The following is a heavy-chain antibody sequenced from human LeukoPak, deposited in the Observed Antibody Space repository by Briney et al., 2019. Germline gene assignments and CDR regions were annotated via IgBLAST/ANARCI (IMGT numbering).Heavy chain of an antibody. Sequence: GGSLRLSCAASGFTFSSYATSWVRQAPGKGLEWVSAISGSGGSTYYADSVKGRFTISRDNSKNTLYLQMNSLRAEDTAVYYCAKMDGCSYAGSWGQGTLVTVSS. D-gene: IGHD5-18*01. CDR1: GFTFSSYA. J-gene: IGHJ5*02. V-gene: IGHV3-23*01. CDR3: AKMDGCSYAGS. CDR2: ISGSGGST.